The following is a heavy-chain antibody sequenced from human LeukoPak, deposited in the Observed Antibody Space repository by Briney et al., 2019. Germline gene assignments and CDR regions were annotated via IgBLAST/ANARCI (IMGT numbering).Heavy chain of an antibody. V-gene: IGHV4-39*01. J-gene: IGHJ5*02. D-gene: IGHD1-26*01. CDR2: IYYRGST. CDR1: GGSISSSSYY. Sequence: SETLSLTCTVSGGSISSSSYYWGWIRQPPGKGLEWIESIYYRGSTYYNPSLKSRVTISVDTSKNQFSLKLSSVTAADTAVYYCARHPGGFDPWGQGTLVTVSS. CDR3: ARHPGGFDP.